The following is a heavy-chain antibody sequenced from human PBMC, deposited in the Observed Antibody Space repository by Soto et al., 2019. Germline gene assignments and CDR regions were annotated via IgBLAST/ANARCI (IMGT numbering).Heavy chain of an antibody. V-gene: IGHV4-59*01. D-gene: IGHD6-13*01. J-gene: IGHJ4*02. CDR1: VGSISSYY. Sequence: SETLSLTCTFSVGSISSYYWSCIRQAPGKGLEWIGYIYYSGSTNYNPSLKSRVTISVDTSKNQFSLKLSSVTAADTAVYYCARDLAPAGTGGLDYWGQGTPVTVSS. CDR2: IYYSGST. CDR3: ARDLAPAGTGGLDY.